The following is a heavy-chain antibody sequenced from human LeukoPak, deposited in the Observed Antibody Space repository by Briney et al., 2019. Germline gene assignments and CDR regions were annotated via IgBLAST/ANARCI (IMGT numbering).Heavy chain of an antibody. CDR2: IYYSGNT. CDR1: GGSVSSYF. V-gene: IGHV4-59*02. J-gene: IGHJ5*02. CDR3: ARDRGYSSGWSIGFDP. D-gene: IGHD6-19*01. Sequence: SETLSLTCNVSGGSVSSYFWSWIRQPPGEGLEWIGYIYYSGNTNYNPSLKSRVTISVDTSKNHFSLRLTSVTTADTAVYYCARDRGYSSGWSIGFDPWGQGTLVTVSS.